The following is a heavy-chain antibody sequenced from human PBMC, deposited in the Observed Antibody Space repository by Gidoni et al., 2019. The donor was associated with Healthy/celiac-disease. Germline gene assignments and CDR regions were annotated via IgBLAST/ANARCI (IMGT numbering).Heavy chain of an antibody. CDR1: GYPLTELS. CDR3: AILGYSYGTMQDY. CDR2: FDPEDGET. V-gene: IGHV1-24*01. J-gene: IGHJ4*02. Sequence: QVQLVQSGAEVKKPGASVKVSCTVSGYPLTELSMHWVRQAPGKGLEWMGGFDPEDGETIYAQKFQGRVTMTEDTSKDTGYRELSSLRSEDTAVYYCAILGYSYGTMQDYWGQGTLVTVSS. D-gene: IGHD5-18*01.